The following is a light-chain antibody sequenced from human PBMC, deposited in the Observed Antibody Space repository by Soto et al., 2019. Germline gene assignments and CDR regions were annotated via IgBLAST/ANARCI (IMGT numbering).Light chain of an antibody. Sequence: EIVLTQSPATLSLSPGERATLSCRASQSVSSYLAWYQHKPGQAPSLLIYDEFIRATGIPARFSGSGSGTDVTLTISSLEPEDFAVYSCQERSNWPPYTFGQGTKLEIK. V-gene: IGKV3-11*01. J-gene: IGKJ2*01. CDR2: DEF. CDR3: QERSNWPPYT. CDR1: QSVSSY.